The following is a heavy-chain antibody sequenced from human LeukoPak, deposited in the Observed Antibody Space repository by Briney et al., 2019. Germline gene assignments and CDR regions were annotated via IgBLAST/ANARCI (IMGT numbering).Heavy chain of an antibody. CDR2: ISWNSGSI. CDR1: GFTFDDYA. Sequence: HSGGSLRLSCAASGFTFDDYAMHWVRQAPGKGLEWVSGISWNSGSIGYADSVKGRFTISRDNAKNSLYLQMNSLRAEDTALYYCAKDFRPFGGVIVEVYDYGMDVWGQGTTVTVSS. J-gene: IGHJ6*02. CDR3: AKDFRPFGGVIVEVYDYGMDV. D-gene: IGHD3-16*02. V-gene: IGHV3-9*01.